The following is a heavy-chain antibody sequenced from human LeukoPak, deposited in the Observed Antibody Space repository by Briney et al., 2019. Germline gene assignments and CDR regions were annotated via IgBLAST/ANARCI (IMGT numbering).Heavy chain of an antibody. V-gene: IGHV3-30*02. CDR2: IRYDGSNK. D-gene: IGHD4-17*01. J-gene: IGHJ5*01. Sequence: GGSLRLSCGASGFTFSSYGMHWVRQAPDKGLEWVAFIRYDGSNKNYADSVKGRFTISRDNSKNTLYLQMNSLRAEDTDVYYCAKVYEYGDNDWFDSWGQGTLATVSS. CDR3: AKVYEYGDNDWFDS. CDR1: GFTFSSYG.